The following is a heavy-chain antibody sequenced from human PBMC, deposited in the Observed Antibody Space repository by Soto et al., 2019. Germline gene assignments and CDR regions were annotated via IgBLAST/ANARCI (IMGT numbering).Heavy chain of an antibody. CDR1: GFTFSSYA. CDR2: ISYDGSNK. CDR3: ARTLQAVPAAIGGIDY. D-gene: IGHD2-2*02. Sequence: QVQLVESGGGVVQPGRSLRLSCAASGFTFSSYAMHWVRQAPGKGLEWVAVISYDGSNKYYADSVKGRFTISRDNSKTTLYLQINSLRAEDTAVYYCARTLQAVPAAIGGIDYWGQGTLVTVSS. V-gene: IGHV3-30-3*01. J-gene: IGHJ4*02.